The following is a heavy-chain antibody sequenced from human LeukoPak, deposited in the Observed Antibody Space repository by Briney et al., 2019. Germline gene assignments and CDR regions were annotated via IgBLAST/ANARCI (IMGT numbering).Heavy chain of an antibody. D-gene: IGHD4-17*01. CDR3: ARATVTIGRRYYFDY. J-gene: IGHJ4*02. V-gene: IGHV4-4*07. Sequence: SETLSLTCTVSGGSISSYYWSWIRQPAGKGLEWIGRIYTSGSTNYNPSLKSRVTMSVDTSKNQPSLKLSSVTAADTAVYYCARATVTIGRRYYFDYWGQGTLVTVSS. CDR1: GGSISSYY. CDR2: IYTSGST.